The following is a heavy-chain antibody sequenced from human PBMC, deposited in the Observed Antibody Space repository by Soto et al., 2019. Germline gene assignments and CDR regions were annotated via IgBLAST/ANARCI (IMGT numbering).Heavy chain of an antibody. CDR2: TYYRSKWYN. CDR3: ASDLVQRGEYGDYVSRSVGWFDP. Sequence: SQTLSLSCASSGDRVSSNSAAWNWIRKSPSRGLEWLGRTYYRSKWYNDYAVSVKSRITINPDTSKNQFSLKLSSVTAADTAVYYCASDLVQRGEYGDYVSRSVGWFDPWGQGTLVTVSS. CDR1: GDRVSSNSAA. V-gene: IGHV6-1*01. D-gene: IGHD4-17*01. J-gene: IGHJ5*02.